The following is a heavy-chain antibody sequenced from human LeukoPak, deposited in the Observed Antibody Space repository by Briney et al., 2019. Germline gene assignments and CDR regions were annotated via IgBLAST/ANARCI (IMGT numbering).Heavy chain of an antibody. CDR1: GITFSSYG. Sequence: GGSLRLSCAASGITFSSYGMSWVRQAPGKGLEWVSSISSTGGTTYYADSVKGRFNIARNNYKNTLYLQMNSLRAEDTAIYYCAKNGDRGAYCTGGTCYPYFYYYMDVWGKGTTVTISS. CDR3: AKNGDRGAYCTGGTCYPYFYYYMDV. D-gene: IGHD2-15*01. CDR2: ISSTGGTT. J-gene: IGHJ6*03. V-gene: IGHV3-23*01.